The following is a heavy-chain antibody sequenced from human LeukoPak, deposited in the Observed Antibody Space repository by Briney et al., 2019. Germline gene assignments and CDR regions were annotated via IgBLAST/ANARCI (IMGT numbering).Heavy chain of an antibody. CDR2: ISSSSSYI. J-gene: IGHJ3*02. Sequence: GGSLRLXCAASGFTFSSYSMNWVRQAPGKELELVSSISSSSSYIYYADSVKGRFTISRDNAKNSLYLQMNSLRAEDTAVYYCARDLTYYDSSGYPISGIWGQGTMVTVSS. CDR3: ARDLTYYDSSGYPISGI. CDR1: GFTFSSYS. V-gene: IGHV3-21*01. D-gene: IGHD3-22*01.